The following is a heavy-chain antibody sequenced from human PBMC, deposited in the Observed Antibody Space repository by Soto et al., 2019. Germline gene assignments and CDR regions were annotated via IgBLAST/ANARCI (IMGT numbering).Heavy chain of an antibody. J-gene: IGHJ6*02. Sequence: QVQLQESGPGLVKPSQTLSLTCTVSGGSISSGGYYWSWIRQHPGKGLEWIGYIYYSGSTYYNPPLWSRVTISVDPAKNQFSLQLRSVTAADTAVYYCAREVWIGGSDYYYYGMDVWGQGTTVTVSS. CDR3: AREVWIGGSDYYYYGMDV. CDR2: IYYSGST. CDR1: GGSISSGGYY. V-gene: IGHV4-31*03. D-gene: IGHD2-15*01.